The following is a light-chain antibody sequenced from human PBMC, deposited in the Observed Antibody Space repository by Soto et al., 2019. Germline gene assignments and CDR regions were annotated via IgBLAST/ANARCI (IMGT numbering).Light chain of an antibody. V-gene: IGKV3-20*01. CDR3: QQYGSSPIT. J-gene: IGKJ5*01. CDR1: QSIRINS. Sequence: EMVLTPSPGTLSLSPGARATLSCRASQSIRINSLAWYQQRAGQAGMLLVYGASSRATGIPDRFSGSGSGTDFTLPISRLEPEDFAVYYCQQYGSSPITFGQGTRLEIK. CDR2: GAS.